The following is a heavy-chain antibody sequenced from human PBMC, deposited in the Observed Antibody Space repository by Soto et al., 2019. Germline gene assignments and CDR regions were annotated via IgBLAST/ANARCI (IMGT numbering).Heavy chain of an antibody. CDR1: GFTFNDYA. Sequence: AGGSLRLSCAVSGFTFNDYAMSWVRQAPGKGLEWVSTISGSLGSAYYAASVEGRFTISGDNSNNTLYLQMNSLRVEDTATYYCAKDSRLPGFGLLIHAFDIWGRGTMVTVSS. D-gene: IGHD3-3*01. CDR3: AKDSRLPGFGLLIHAFDI. V-gene: IGHV3-23*01. CDR2: ISGSLGSA. J-gene: IGHJ3*02.